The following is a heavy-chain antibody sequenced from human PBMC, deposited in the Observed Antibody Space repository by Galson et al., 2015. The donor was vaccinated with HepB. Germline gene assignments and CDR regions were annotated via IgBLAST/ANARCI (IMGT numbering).Heavy chain of an antibody. Sequence: SLRLSCAASGFTFSSYSMNWVRQAPGKGLEWVSSISSSSYIYYADSVKGRFTISRDNAKNSLYLQMNSLRAEDTAVYYCARAGGDHPYYFDYWGQGTLVTVSS. J-gene: IGHJ4*02. CDR1: GFTFSSYS. CDR3: ARAGGDHPYYFDY. D-gene: IGHD2-21*01. V-gene: IGHV3-21*01. CDR2: ISSSSYI.